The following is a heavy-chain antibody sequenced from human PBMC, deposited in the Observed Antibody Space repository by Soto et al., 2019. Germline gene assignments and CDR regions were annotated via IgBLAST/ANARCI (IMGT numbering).Heavy chain of an antibody. CDR1: AGSITSADYY. CDR2: IYYSGST. V-gene: IGHV4-30-4*01. CDR3: TRVPYCTNGVCGHTTTFDY. D-gene: IGHD2-8*01. J-gene: IGHJ4*02. Sequence: PSETLSLTCTVSAGSITSADYYWNWVRQPPGKGLEWIGYIYYSGSTYYNPSLKSRLTISLDISKNQFSLKLSSVTAADTAIYYCTRVPYCTNGVCGHTTTFDYWGQGTLVTVSS.